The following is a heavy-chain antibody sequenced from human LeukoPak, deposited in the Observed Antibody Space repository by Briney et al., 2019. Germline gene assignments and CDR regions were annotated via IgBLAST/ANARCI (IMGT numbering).Heavy chain of an antibody. CDR1: GGSISSSSYY. Sequence: SETLSLTCTVSGGSISSSSYYWGWIRQPPGKGLEWIGYIYYSGSTNYNPSLKSRVTISVDTSKNQFSLKLSSVTAADTAVYYCARAPPGAARLLDYWGQGTLVTVSS. V-gene: IGHV4-61*05. J-gene: IGHJ4*02. CDR2: IYYSGST. CDR3: ARAPPGAARLLDY. D-gene: IGHD6-13*01.